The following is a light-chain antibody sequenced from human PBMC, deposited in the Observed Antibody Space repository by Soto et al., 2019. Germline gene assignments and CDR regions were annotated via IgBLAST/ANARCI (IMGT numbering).Light chain of an antibody. V-gene: IGKV3-15*01. CDR3: QQYNNWPPFT. J-gene: IGKJ3*01. Sequence: EIVMTQSPATLSVSPGERATLSCRASQSISTNLAWYQQKFGQAPRLLIYGASTRATGIPARFSGSGSGTEFSLTISSLQSEDFAVYYCQQYNNWPPFTFGAGTKVDIK. CDR2: GAS. CDR1: QSISTN.